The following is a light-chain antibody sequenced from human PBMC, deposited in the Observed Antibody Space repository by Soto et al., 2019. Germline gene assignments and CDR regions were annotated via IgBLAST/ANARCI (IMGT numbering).Light chain of an antibody. CDR2: DAS. V-gene: IGKV3-11*01. J-gene: IGKJ3*01. CDR1: QSVSSY. Sequence: EIVLTQSPATLSLSPGERATLSCRASQSVSSYLAWYQQKPGQAPRLLIYDASNRATGIPARFSGSGSGTDFTLTISSLEPEDVAVYYCQQRSNRPFTFGPGPKVAIK. CDR3: QQRSNRPFT.